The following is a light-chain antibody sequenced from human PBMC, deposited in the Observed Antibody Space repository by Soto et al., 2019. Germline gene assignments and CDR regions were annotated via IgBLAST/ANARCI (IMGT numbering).Light chain of an antibody. J-gene: IGKJ4*01. CDR3: QQYGSSPLT. CDR1: QSVSSSY. CDR2: GAS. Sequence: EIVLTQSPGTLSLSPGERATLSCRASQSVSSSYLAWYQQTPGQAPRLLIYGASSRATGIPDRFSGSGSGTDFTLTISRLEPEDFAVYYCQQYGSSPLTFGGGTKVEL. V-gene: IGKV3-20*01.